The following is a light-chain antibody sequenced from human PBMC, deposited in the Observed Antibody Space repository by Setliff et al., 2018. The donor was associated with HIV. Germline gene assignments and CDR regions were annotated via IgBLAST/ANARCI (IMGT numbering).Light chain of an antibody. V-gene: IGLV2-14*01. CDR3: SSFTSSNNYV. J-gene: IGLJ1*01. CDR1: SSDVGGYNY. Sequence: QSALTQPASVSGSPGQSITISCTGTSSDVGGYNYVSWYQQYPGKAPKLMIYDVSKRPSGVSNRFSGSKSGNTASLTISGLQAEDEADYYCSSFTSSNNYVFGSGTKVTVL. CDR2: DVS.